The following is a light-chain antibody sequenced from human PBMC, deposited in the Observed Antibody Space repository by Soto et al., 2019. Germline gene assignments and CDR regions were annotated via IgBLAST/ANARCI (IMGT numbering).Light chain of an antibody. CDR1: QTISSW. Sequence: DIQMTQSPSTLSGSVGDRVTITCRASQTISSWLAWYQQKPWKAPKILIYKASTLRSWVPSRVSGSGSGTEFTLNISSLQPADFATDYCQHYNSYSDAFGQGNKVE. CDR2: KAS. CDR3: QHYNSYSDA. V-gene: IGKV1-5*03. J-gene: IGKJ1*01.